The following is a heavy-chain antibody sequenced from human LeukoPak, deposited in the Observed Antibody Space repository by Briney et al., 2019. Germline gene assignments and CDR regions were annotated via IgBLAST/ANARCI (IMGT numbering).Heavy chain of an antibody. V-gene: IGHV4-34*01. D-gene: IGHD6-13*01. CDR3: ARGESRAAAVPSHRYYGMDV. CDR2: TNHSGST. J-gene: IGHJ6*02. Sequence: KASETLSLTCAVYGGSFSGYYWSWIRQPPGKGLEWIGETNHSGSTNYNPSLKSRVTISVDTSKNQFSLKLSSVTAADTAVYYCARGESRAAAVPSHRYYGMDVWGQGTTVTVSS. CDR1: GGSFSGYY.